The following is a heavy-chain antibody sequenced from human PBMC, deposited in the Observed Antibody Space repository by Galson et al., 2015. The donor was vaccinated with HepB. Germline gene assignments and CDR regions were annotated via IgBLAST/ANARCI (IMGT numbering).Heavy chain of an antibody. Sequence: SLRLSCAASGFTFSDYTMNWVRQAPGKGLEWVSYTSSSSTIYYADSVKGRFTISRDNAKNSLYLQMNSLRDEDTAVYYCARDLRCSSTSCDPYYFDYWGQGTLVTVSS. CDR2: TSSSSTI. D-gene: IGHD2-2*01. CDR1: GFTFSDYT. V-gene: IGHV3-48*02. J-gene: IGHJ4*02. CDR3: ARDLRCSSTSCDPYYFDY.